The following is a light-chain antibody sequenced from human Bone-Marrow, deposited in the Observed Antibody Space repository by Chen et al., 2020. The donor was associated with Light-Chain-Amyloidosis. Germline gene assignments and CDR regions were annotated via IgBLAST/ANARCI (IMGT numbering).Light chain of an antibody. J-gene: IGKJ4*01. CDR1: QTISSNY. Sequence: EIVLTQSPGTLSLSPGEGANLSCRASQTISSNYLTWYQQKFGQASRLLIYGSSSRATGIPDRFTGSGSVTDFTLTINRLEPEDVAMYYCQESGTSPLTFGGGTKVEIK. V-gene: IGKV3-20*01. CDR3: QESGTSPLT. CDR2: GSS.